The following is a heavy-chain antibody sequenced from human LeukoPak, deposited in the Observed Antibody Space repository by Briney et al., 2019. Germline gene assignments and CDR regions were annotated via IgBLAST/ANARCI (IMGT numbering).Heavy chain of an antibody. CDR3: ARGTTSYYYYYGMDV. V-gene: IGHV1-8*01. CDR1: GYTFTSYD. D-gene: IGHD1-7*01. CDR2: MNPNSGNT. Sequence: ASVKVSCKASGYTFTSYDINWVRQATGQGLEWKGWMNPNSGNTGYAQKFQGRVTMTRNTSISTAYMELSSLRSEDTAVYYCARGTTSYYYYYGMDVWGQGTTVTVSS. J-gene: IGHJ6*02.